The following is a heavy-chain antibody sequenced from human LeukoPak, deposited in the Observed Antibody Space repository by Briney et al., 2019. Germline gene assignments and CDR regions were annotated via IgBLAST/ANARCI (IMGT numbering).Heavy chain of an antibody. CDR1: GFTFYSYA. V-gene: IGHV3-23*01. J-gene: IGHJ6*03. Sequence: GGSLRLSCAASGFTFYSYAMSWVRQAPGKGLEWVSGISGRGDNTYNADSVKGRFTISRDNSKNTLYLQMNSLRAEDTAVYYCARETSQKGAHYMDVWGKGTTVTISS. CDR3: ARETSQKGAHYMDV. CDR2: ISGRGDNT. D-gene: IGHD3-16*01.